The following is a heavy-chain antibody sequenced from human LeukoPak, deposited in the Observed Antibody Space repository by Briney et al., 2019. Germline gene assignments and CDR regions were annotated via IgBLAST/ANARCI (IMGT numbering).Heavy chain of an antibody. CDR2: IYYSGST. CDR1: GGSISSYY. CDR3: ARGRRGFVDY. Sequence: SETLSLTCTVSGGSISSYYWSWIRQPPGKGLEWIGSIYYSGSTYYNPSLKSRVTISVDTSKNQFSLKLSSVTAADTAVYYCARGRRGFVDYWGQGTLVTVSS. D-gene: IGHD3-22*01. V-gene: IGHV4-39*07. J-gene: IGHJ4*02.